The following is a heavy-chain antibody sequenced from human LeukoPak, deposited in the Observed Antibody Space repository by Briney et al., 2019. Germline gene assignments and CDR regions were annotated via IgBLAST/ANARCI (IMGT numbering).Heavy chain of an antibody. J-gene: IGHJ4*02. Sequence: GGSLRLSCSASGFTFSKNAMHWVRQAPGKGLEYVSAITNNGGTTYYADSVKGRFTISRDNAKNSLYLQMNSLRDEDTAVYYCARDRSGSSGLSSCDYWGQGTLVTVSS. CDR3: ARDRSGSSGLSSCDY. V-gene: IGHV3-64*04. CDR2: ITNNGGTT. CDR1: GFTFSKNA. D-gene: IGHD3-22*01.